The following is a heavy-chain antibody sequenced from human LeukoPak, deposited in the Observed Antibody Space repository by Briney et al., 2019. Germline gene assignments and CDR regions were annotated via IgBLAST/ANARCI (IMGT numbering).Heavy chain of an antibody. D-gene: IGHD2-15*01. V-gene: IGHV4-31*03. CDR3: ARAPYCSGGSCDSYCGMDV. CDR1: GGSISSGGYY. J-gene: IGHJ6*02. CDR2: IYYSGST. Sequence: SETLSLTCTVSGGSISSGGYYWSWIRQHPGKGLEWIGYIYYSGSTYYNPSLKSRVTISVDTSKNQFSLKLSSVTAADTAVYYCARAPYCSGGSCDSYCGMDVWGQGTTVTVSS.